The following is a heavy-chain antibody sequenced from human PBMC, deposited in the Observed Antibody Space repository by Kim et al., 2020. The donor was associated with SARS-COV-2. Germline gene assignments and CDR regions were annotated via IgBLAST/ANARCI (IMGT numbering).Heavy chain of an antibody. CDR1: AFSFASYL. CDR2: IYPHDFDT. D-gene: IGHD4-4*01. V-gene: IGHV5-51*01. J-gene: IGHJ4*02. Sequence: GESLKISCKASAFSFASYLIGWVRHMPGKGLEWMGIIYPHDFDTRYSPSFQGHVTISADKSISTAYLQWSSLKASDTATYFCASGPVSNYFDSWGRGTLVTVSS. CDR3: ASGPVSNYFDS.